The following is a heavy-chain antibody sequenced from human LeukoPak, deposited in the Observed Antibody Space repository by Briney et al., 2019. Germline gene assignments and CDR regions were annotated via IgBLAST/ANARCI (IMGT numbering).Heavy chain of an antibody. D-gene: IGHD3-22*01. CDR3: ARDYASPMIVVVRGYFDY. Sequence: ASVKVSCKASGYTFTNYGISWVRQAPGQGLEWMGWISPYNGNTNYAQNFQGRLTMTTDTSTSTAYMELRSLRSDDTAVYYCARDYASPMIVVVRGYFDYWGQGTLVTVSS. J-gene: IGHJ4*02. CDR1: GYTFTNYG. CDR2: ISPYNGNT. V-gene: IGHV1-18*01.